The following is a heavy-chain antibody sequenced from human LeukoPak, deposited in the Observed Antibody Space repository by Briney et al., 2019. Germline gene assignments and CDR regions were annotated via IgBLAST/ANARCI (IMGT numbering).Heavy chain of an antibody. CDR1: GGSISSYY. J-gene: IGHJ3*02. V-gene: IGHV4-59*01. CDR3: ARIWLGYYESSGYYNQGAFDI. D-gene: IGHD3-22*01. CDR2: IYYSGRT. Sequence: NASETLSLACTVSGGSISSYYWSWIRQPPGKGLEWIGYIYYSGRTNYNPSLKSRVTISVDTSKNQFSLKLSSVTAADTAVYYWARIWLGYYESSGYYNQGAFDIWGQGTMGTVSS.